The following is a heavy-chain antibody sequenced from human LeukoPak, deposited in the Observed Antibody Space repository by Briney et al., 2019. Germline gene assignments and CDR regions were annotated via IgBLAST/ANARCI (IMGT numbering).Heavy chain of an antibody. CDR2: TYYRSKWYT. CDR1: GDSVSNYSAA. V-gene: IGHV6-1*01. J-gene: IGHJ4*02. Sequence: SQTLSLTCVISGDSVSNYSAAWEWIRQSPSRGLEWLGRTYYRSKWYTDYALSVKSRITVSPDTSKNQFSLQLNSVTPEDTAVYYCARSLRGTYLGVLDYWGQGTLVTASS. D-gene: IGHD7-27*01. CDR3: ARSLRGTYLGVLDY.